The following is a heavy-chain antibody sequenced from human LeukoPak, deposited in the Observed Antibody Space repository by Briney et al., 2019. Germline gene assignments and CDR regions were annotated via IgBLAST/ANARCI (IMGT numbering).Heavy chain of an antibody. D-gene: IGHD3-22*01. J-gene: IGHJ4*02. V-gene: IGHV1-18*04. CDR2: ISAYNGNT. CDR3: ARDSGYYDSSGSFDY. CDR1: GYTFTSYY. Sequence: ASVKVSCKASGYTFTSYYMHWLRQAPGQGLEWMGWISAYNGNTNYAQKLQGRVTMTTDTSTSTAYMELRSLRSDDTAVYYCARDSGYYDSSGSFDYWGQGTLVTVSS.